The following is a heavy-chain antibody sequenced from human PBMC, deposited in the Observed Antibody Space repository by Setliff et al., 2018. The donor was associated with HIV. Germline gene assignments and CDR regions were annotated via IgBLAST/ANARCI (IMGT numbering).Heavy chain of an antibody. CDR3: ATYADRESNRFDP. Sequence: SETLSLTCTVSGGSISSGSYYWSWIRQPAGKGLEWIGHISTSGSTNYNPSLKGRVTISVDTSKNQFSLKLSSVTAAGTAVYYCATYADRESNRFDPWGQGILVTVSS. D-gene: IGHD3-10*01. CDR1: GGSISSGSYY. CDR2: ISTSGST. J-gene: IGHJ5*02. V-gene: IGHV4-61*09.